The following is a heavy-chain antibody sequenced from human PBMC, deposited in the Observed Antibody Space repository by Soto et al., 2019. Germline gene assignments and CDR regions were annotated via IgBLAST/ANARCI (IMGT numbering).Heavy chain of an antibody. CDR1: GYTFTNSD. CDR3: ARGLHDFDI. J-gene: IGHJ3*02. V-gene: IGHV1-18*01. Sequence: QLQLVQSGADVKKPGASVKVSCKASGYTFTNSDISWVRQAPGQGLEWMGWISTHNLNTNYAQKFQDRVTMTTDTPTSTAYMELRSLRSDDTAVYFCARGLHDFDIWGQGTMVTVSS. CDR2: ISTHNLNT.